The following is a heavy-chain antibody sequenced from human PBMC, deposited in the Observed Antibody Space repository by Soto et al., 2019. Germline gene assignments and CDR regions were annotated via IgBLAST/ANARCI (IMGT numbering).Heavy chain of an antibody. J-gene: IGHJ5*02. CDR3: AGAPYSSSWYEFRANWFDP. D-gene: IGHD6-13*01. V-gene: IGHV1-18*01. Sequence: QVQLVQSGAEVKKPGASVKVSCKASGYTFTSYGISWVRQAPGQGLEWMGWISAYNGNTNFAQKLQGRVTMTTDTSTSTAYMELRSLRSDDTAVYYCAGAPYSSSWYEFRANWFDPWGQGTLVTVSS. CDR2: ISAYNGNT. CDR1: GYTFTSYG.